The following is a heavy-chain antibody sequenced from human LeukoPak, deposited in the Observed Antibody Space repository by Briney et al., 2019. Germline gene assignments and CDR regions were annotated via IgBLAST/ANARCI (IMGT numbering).Heavy chain of an antibody. D-gene: IGHD4-17*01. CDR3: ARGGDYGDRLGY. CDR1: GGTFSSYA. CDR2: IIPIFGTA. Sequence: SVKVSCKASGGTFSSYAISWVRQAPGQGLEWMGGIIPIFGTANYAQKFQGRVTMTTDTSTSTAYMELRSLRSDDTAVYYCARGGDYGDRLGYWGQGTLVTVSS. V-gene: IGHV1-69*05. J-gene: IGHJ4*02.